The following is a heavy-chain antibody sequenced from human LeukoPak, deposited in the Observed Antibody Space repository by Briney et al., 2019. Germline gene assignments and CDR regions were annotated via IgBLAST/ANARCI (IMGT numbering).Heavy chain of an antibody. CDR3: ARRAYGGNSYFDY. J-gene: IGHJ4*02. V-gene: IGHV3-7*01. CDR2: IKQDGSEK. Sequence: GGSLRLSCAASGFTFSTSWMHWVRQAPGKGLEWVANIKQDGSEKYYVDSVKGRFTISRDNAKNSLYLQMNSLRAEDTAVYYCARRAYGGNSYFDYWGQGTLVTVSS. CDR1: GFTFSTSW. D-gene: IGHD4-23*01.